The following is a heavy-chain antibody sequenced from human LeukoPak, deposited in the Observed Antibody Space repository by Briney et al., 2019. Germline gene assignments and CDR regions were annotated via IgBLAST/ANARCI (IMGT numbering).Heavy chain of an antibody. CDR3: DRVGLHSGSYYWFDP. J-gene: IGHJ5*02. CDR1: GDSISSGGYY. D-gene: IGHD1-26*01. CDR2: IYYTGNT. V-gene: IGHV4-30-4*08. Sequence: SETLSLTCTVSGDSISSGGYYWSWIRQPPGKGLEWIGYIYYTGNTYYNPSLKSRVTIPADTFKNQFSLKLTSVTAADTAVYYCDRVGLHSGSYYWFDPWGQGTLVTVSS.